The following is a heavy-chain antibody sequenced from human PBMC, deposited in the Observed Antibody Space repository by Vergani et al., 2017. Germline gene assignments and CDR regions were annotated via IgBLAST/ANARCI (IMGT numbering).Heavy chain of an antibody. CDR2: IHYSENT. D-gene: IGHD2-21*01. CDR1: FDSIRNLY. J-gene: IGHJ3*01. V-gene: IGHV4-59*11. Sequence: QVQLQESGPGLVKSSETLSLTCSVSFDSIRNLYCNWIRQRPGKGLEWIGSIHYSENTNYHPSLKTRVTISVDTSKNQFSLTLTSVAAADTAVYYCSSDGGGYDKDALDVWGQGTKVTVTS. CDR3: SSDGGGYDKDALDV.